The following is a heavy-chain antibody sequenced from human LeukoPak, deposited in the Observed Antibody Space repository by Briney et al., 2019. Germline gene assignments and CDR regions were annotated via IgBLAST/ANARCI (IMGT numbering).Heavy chain of an antibody. J-gene: IGHJ4*02. CDR1: GFTFSDYA. D-gene: IGHD6-6*01. V-gene: IGHV3-49*04. Sequence: GGSLRLSCAASGFTFSDYAMSWVRQAPGKGLEWVGFIRSKAYGGTTEYAASVKGRFTISRDDSKSIAYLQMNSLKTEDTAVYYCTRDLGIAARPRPPDYWGQGTLVTVSS. CDR3: TRDLGIAARPRPPDY. CDR2: IRSKAYGGTT.